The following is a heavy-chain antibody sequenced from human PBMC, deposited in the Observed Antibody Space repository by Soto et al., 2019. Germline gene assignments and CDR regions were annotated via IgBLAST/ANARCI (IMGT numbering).Heavy chain of an antibody. CDR2: IYPDDSDT. CDR3: ARPLTPGGSGWSSYYY. Sequence: ESLKISCQASGYSFTNYWIAWVRQVPGKGLEWMGIIYPDDSDTRYNPTFEGHVTISADRSISTAYLQWSSLKASDTAMYYCARPLTPGGSGWSSYYYWAQGSLAPVSP. CDR1: GYSFTNYW. J-gene: IGHJ4*02. V-gene: IGHV5-51*01. D-gene: IGHD6-19*01.